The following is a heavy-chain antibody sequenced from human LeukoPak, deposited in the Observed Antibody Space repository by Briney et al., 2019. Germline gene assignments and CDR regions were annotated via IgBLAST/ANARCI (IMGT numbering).Heavy chain of an antibody. CDR2: ISGSGGST. Sequence: GGSLRLSCAASGFTFSSYAMSWVRQAPGKGLEWVSAISGSGGSTYYADSVKGPFTISRDNSKNTLYLQMNSLRAQDTAVYYCAKSKLWELLPFDYWGQGTLVTVSS. D-gene: IGHD1-26*01. CDR3: AKSKLWELLPFDY. CDR1: GFTFSSYA. J-gene: IGHJ4*02. V-gene: IGHV3-23*01.